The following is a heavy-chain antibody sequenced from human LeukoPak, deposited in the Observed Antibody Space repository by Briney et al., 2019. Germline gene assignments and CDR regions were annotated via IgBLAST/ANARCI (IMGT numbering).Heavy chain of an antibody. CDR1: GFTFSSYG. CDR2: ISYDGSNK. Sequence: GGSLRLSCAAPGFTFSSYGMHWVRQAPGKGLEWVAVISYDGSNKYYADSVKGRFTISRDNSKNTLYLQMNSLRAEDTAVYYCAKGGSYGKDAFDIWGQGTMVTVSS. CDR3: AKGGSYGKDAFDI. V-gene: IGHV3-30*18. J-gene: IGHJ3*02. D-gene: IGHD1-26*01.